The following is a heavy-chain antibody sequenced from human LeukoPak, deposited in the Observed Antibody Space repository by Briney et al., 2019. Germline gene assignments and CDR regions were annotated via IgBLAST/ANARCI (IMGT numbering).Heavy chain of an antibody. D-gene: IGHD6-13*01. CDR3: AKFSAAAGFDY. CDR2: ISYHGSNK. CDR1: GFTFSSYG. Sequence: GGSLRLSCAASGFTFSSYGMHWVRQAPGKGLEWVAVISYHGSNKYYADSVKGRFTISRDNSKNTLYLQMNSLRAEDTAVYYCAKFSAAAGFDYWGQGTLVTVSS. V-gene: IGHV3-30*18. J-gene: IGHJ4*02.